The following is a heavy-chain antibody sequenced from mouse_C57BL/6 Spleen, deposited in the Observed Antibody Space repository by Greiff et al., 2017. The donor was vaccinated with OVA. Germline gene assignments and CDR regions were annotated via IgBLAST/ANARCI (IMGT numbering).Heavy chain of an antibody. J-gene: IGHJ2*01. CDR3: AKYPSFDY. Sequence: VQLQQSGAELARPGASVKMSCKASGYTFTSYTMHWVKQRPGQGLEWIGYINPSSGYTKYNQKFKDKATLTADKSSSTVYMQLSSLTSEDSAVYYCAKYPSFDYWGQGTTLTVSS. CDR1: GYTFTSYT. CDR2: INPSSGYT. V-gene: IGHV1-4*01.